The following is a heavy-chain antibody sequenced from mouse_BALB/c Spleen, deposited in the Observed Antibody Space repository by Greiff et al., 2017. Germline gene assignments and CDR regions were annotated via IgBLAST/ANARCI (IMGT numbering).Heavy chain of an antibody. CDR1: GFNIKDTY. V-gene: IGHV14-3*02. CDR2: IDPANGNT. CDR3: ANWVDC. J-gene: IGHJ2*01. Sequence: EVKLQESGAELVKPGASVKLSCTASGFNIKDTYMHWVKQRPEQGLEWIGRIDPANGNTKYDPKFQGKATITADTSSNTAYLQLSSLTSEDTAVYYCANWVDCWGQGTTLTVSS. D-gene: IGHD4-1*01.